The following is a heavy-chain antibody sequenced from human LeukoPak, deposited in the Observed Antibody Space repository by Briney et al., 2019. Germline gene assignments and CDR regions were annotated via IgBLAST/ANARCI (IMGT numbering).Heavy chain of an antibody. J-gene: IGHJ4*02. Sequence: PGGSLRLSCAASGFTFNSYGIHWVRQAPGKGLEWVAFISYDGSDKYYADSVKGRFTISRDNSKNTLYLQMSSLRAEDTAVYYCARGACTNGVCREYYFDYWGQGTLVTVSS. V-gene: IGHV3-30*02. D-gene: IGHD2-8*01. CDR3: ARGACTNGVCREYYFDY. CDR2: ISYDGSDK. CDR1: GFTFNSYG.